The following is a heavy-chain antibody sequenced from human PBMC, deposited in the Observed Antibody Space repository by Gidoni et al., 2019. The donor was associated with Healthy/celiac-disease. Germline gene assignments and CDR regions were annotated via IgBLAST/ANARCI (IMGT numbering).Heavy chain of an antibody. D-gene: IGHD4-4*01. CDR1: GFTFSSYA. V-gene: IGHV3-23*01. Sequence: EVQLLESGGGLVQPGGSLRLSCAASGFTFSSYAMSWVRQAPGKGLEWVSAISGSGGSTYYADSVKGRFTISRDNSKNTLYLQMNSLRAEDTAVYYCAKVAHDYSNYYYYYGMDVWGQGTTVTVSS. CDR3: AKVAHDYSNYYYYYGMDV. CDR2: ISGSGGST. J-gene: IGHJ6*02.